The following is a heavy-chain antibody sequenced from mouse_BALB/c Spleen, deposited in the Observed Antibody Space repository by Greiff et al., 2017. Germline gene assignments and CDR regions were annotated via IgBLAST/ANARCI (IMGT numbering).Heavy chain of an antibody. CDR3: ARTLLYDSFAY. J-gene: IGHJ3*01. CDR2: ILPGSGST. D-gene: IGHD2-3*01. CDR1: GYTFSSYW. Sequence: VQLVESGAELMKPGASVKISCKATGYTFSSYWIEWVKQRPGHGLEWIGEILPGSGSTNYNEKFKGKATFTADTSSNTAYMQLSSLTSEDSAVYYCARTLLYDSFAYWGQGTLVTVSA. V-gene: IGHV1-9*01.